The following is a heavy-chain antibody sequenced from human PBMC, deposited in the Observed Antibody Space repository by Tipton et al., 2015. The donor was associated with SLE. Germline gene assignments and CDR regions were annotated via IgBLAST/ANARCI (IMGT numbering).Heavy chain of an antibody. V-gene: IGHV3-23*01. CDR2: ISGSGGVT. CDR3: ARVASGDFWSGYYAD. CDR1: GFYFSAYG. Sequence: SLRLSCAASGFYFSAYGMSWVRQAPGKGLEWVADISGSGGVTYYADSVKGRFTISRDNAKNSVYLHMNSLRVGDTAVYYCARVASGDFWSGYYADWGQGTLVTVSS. J-gene: IGHJ4*02. D-gene: IGHD3-3*01.